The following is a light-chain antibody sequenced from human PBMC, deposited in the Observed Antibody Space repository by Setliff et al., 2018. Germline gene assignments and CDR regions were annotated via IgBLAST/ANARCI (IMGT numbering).Light chain of an antibody. V-gene: IGLV2-23*02. J-gene: IGLJ2*01. CDR2: EVT. CDR3: SSYGRNRSYVYVL. Sequence: QSALTQPASVSGSPGQSITISCTGANSDIGTYNLVSWYQQYPGRAPNLMIYEVTRRPSGVSDRFSASKSGNTASLTISGLQAEDEAYYYCSSYGRNRSYVYVLFGGGTK. CDR1: NSDIGTYNL.